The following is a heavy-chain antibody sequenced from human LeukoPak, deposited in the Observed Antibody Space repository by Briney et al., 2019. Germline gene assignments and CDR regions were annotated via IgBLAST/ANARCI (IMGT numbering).Heavy chain of an antibody. J-gene: IGHJ4*02. D-gene: IGHD6-6*01. V-gene: IGHV3-7*04. CDR2: IKQDGSEK. CDR3: ARGGSSSSY. Sequence: GGSLRLSCAASGFTFTNDFMTWVRQAPGKGLEWVANIKQDGSEKYYVDSVKGRFTISRDNAKNSLYLQMNSLRAEDTAVYYCARGGSSSSYWGQGTLVTVSS. CDR1: GFTFTNDF.